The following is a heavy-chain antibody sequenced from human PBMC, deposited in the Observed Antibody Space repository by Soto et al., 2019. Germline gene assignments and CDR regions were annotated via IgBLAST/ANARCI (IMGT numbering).Heavy chain of an antibody. CDR3: ATASLVLRYFDWFEYFQH. Sequence: PSETLSLTCSVSGGSTSSYYWSWIRQPPGKGLEWIGYIYYTGSTNSNLSLKSRVTISVDTSKNQFSLKLSSVTAADTAVYYCATASLVLRYFDWFEYFQHWGQGTQVTVSS. V-gene: IGHV4-59*12. D-gene: IGHD3-9*01. CDR1: GGSTSSYY. CDR2: IYYTGST. J-gene: IGHJ1*01.